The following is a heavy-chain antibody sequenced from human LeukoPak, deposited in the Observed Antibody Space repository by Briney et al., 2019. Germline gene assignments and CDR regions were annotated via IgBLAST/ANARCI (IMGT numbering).Heavy chain of an antibody. J-gene: IGHJ6*02. V-gene: IGHV5-51*01. Sequence: GESLKISCKGSGYSFTSYWIGWVRQLPGKGLEWMGIIYPGDSDTRYSPSFQGQVTISADKSISTAYLQWSSLKASDTAMYYCARRGYYYDSSGYYYGGMDVWGQGTTVTVSS. CDR3: ARRGYYYDSSGYYYGGMDV. D-gene: IGHD3-22*01. CDR2: IYPGDSDT. CDR1: GYSFTSYW.